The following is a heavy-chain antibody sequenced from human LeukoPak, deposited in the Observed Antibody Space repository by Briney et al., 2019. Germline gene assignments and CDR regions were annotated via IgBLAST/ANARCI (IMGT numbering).Heavy chain of an antibody. CDR2: ISSSSTYI. D-gene: IGHD6-13*01. J-gene: IGHJ4*02. Sequence: GGSLRLSCAASGFTFSSYSMNWVRQAPGRGLEWVSSISSSSTYIYYADSVKGRFTVSRDNAKNSLYLQMNSLRAEDTAVYFCASQYTSSRIFDDWGQGTLVTVSS. V-gene: IGHV3-21*01. CDR3: ASQYTSSRIFDD. CDR1: GFTFSSYS.